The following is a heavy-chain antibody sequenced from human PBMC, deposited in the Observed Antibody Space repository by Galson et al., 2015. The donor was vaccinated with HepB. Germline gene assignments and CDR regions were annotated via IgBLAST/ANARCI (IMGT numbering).Heavy chain of an antibody. V-gene: IGHV1-69*04. Sequence: SVKVSCKASGGTFSRHAISWVRQAPGQGLEWMGRIIPIPDIANLAQKFQGRVIFSADKSTTTAYMELNSLRTEDTAVDYCATEAYLSGSYGPRPFDFWGQGTPVTVSS. D-gene: IGHD3-16*01. CDR2: IIPIPDIA. J-gene: IGHJ4*02. CDR3: ATEAYLSGSYGPRPFDF. CDR1: GGTFSRHA.